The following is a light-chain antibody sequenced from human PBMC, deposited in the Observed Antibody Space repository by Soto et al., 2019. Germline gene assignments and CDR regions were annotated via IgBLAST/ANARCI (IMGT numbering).Light chain of an antibody. V-gene: IGKV1-27*01. Sequence: DIQMTQSPSSLSAYLGDRVTITCRPSQGISNYLACHQQKPGRLPKLLLFGVSTLQSGVPARFSGSGSGTLFTLTINGLLPEDVATYYCQKYDRAPFTFGPGTKVDIK. CDR3: QKYDRAPFT. CDR1: QGISNY. J-gene: IGKJ3*01. CDR2: GVS.